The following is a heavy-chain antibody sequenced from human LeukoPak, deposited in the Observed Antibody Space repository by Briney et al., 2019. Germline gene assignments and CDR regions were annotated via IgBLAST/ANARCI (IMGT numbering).Heavy chain of an antibody. CDR1: GFTVSSNY. J-gene: IGHJ4*02. D-gene: IGHD3-16*02. CDR3: ARDRLGGVIVD. V-gene: IGHV3-53*01. Sequence: PGGSLTLSCAASGFTVSSNYMSWVRQAPGKGLKWVSVIYSGGSTYYADSVKGRFTISRDNSKNTLYLQMNSLRAEDTAVYYCARDRLGGVIVDWGQGTLVTVSS. CDR2: IYSGGST.